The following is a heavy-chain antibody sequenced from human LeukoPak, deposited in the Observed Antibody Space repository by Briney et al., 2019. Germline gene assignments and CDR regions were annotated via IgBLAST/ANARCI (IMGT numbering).Heavy chain of an antibody. D-gene: IGHD4-17*01. CDR1: GFTFHNYA. Sequence: PGGSLRLSCAASGFTFHNYAMHWVRQAPGKGLEWVSDITWNSGSIGYADSVKGRFTISRDNAKNSLYLQMNSLRAEDMALYHCARGNDYGDYVLDYWGQGTLVTVSS. V-gene: IGHV3-9*03. CDR3: ARGNDYGDYVLDY. J-gene: IGHJ4*02. CDR2: ITWNSGSI.